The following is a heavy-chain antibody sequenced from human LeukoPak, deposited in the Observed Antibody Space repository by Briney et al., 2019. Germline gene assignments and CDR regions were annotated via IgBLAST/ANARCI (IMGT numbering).Heavy chain of an antibody. CDR1: GFTFSNYN. CDR3: AREAGNPAGDAFDI. CDR2: ITRSSGYV. Sequence: GGSLRLSCVTAGFTFSNYNMNCVRQAPGKGLEWVSSITRSSGYVYYADSVKGRFTISRDNAENSLYLQMNSLRAEDTAVYYCAREAGNPAGDAFDIWGQGTMVTVSS. V-gene: IGHV3-21*01. D-gene: IGHD6-19*01. J-gene: IGHJ3*02.